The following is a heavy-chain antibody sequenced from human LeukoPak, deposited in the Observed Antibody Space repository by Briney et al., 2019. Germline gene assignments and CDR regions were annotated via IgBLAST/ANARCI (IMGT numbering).Heavy chain of an antibody. CDR2: IYISGST. Sequence: PSETLSLTCTVSGGSFSSGLYYWTWIRQPAGKGLEWIGRIYISGSTNYSPSLRSRVTISRDTSKNEFSLKLSSVTAADTAVYYCARDSRRDGYNLDYWGRGTLATVSS. D-gene: IGHD5-24*01. V-gene: IGHV4-61*02. CDR3: ARDSRRDGYNLDY. J-gene: IGHJ4*02. CDR1: GGSFSSGLYY.